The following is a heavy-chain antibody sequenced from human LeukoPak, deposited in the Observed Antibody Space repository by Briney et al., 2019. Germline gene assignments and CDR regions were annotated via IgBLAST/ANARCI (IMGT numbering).Heavy chain of an antibody. D-gene: IGHD4-17*01. CDR1: GFTVSSNY. CDR2: ISGSGGST. J-gene: IGHJ1*01. CDR3: AKDQVYGDYFYFQH. Sequence: GGSLRLSCAASGFTVSSNYMSWVRQAPGKGLEWVSGISGSGGSTYYADSVKGRFTVSRDNSKNTLYLQMSSLRAEDTAVYYCAKDQVYGDYFYFQHWGQGTLVTVSS. V-gene: IGHV3-23*01.